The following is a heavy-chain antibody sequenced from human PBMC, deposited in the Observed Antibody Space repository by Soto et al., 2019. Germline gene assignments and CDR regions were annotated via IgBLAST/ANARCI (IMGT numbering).Heavy chain of an antibody. CDR1: GGSISSGSYY. V-gene: IGHV4-31*03. CDR3: ATRTDYYYGSGSLGGMDV. D-gene: IGHD3-10*01. J-gene: IGHJ6*02. CDR2: IYYSGST. Sequence: QVQLQESGPGLVKPSQTLSLTCTVSGGSISSGSYYWSWIRQLPGKGLEWIGYIYYSGSTYYNPSLKSRVIISVDTSKNQFSLKLKSVTAADTAVYYCATRTDYYYGSGSLGGMDVWGQGTTVTVSS.